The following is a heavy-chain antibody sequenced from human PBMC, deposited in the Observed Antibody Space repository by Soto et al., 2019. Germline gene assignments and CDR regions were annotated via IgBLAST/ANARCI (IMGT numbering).Heavy chain of an antibody. CDR1: GFTFSNYW. J-gene: IGHJ4*02. Sequence: GGSLRLSCAASGFTFSNYWMHWVRQVPGEGLVWVSSINNDGSRTWYADSVRGRIAMSRDNARNLVYLQMNSLRAEDTAVYYCARELAAAGSFDYWGQGTLVTVSS. CDR2: INNDGSRT. CDR3: ARELAAAGSFDY. D-gene: IGHD6-13*01. V-gene: IGHV3-74*01.